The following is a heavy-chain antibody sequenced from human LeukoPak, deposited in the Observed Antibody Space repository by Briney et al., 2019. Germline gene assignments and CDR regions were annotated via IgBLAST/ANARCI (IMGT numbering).Heavy chain of an antibody. D-gene: IGHD3-3*01. CDR3: ARDMLVGDFWSGYYTGWFDP. CDR2: IYYSGST. V-gene: IGHV4-39*07. Sequence: SETLSLTYTVAGGSISSSSYYWGWIRQPPGKGLEWIGSIYYSGSTYYNPSLKSRVTISVDTSKNQFSLKLSSVTAADTAVYYCARDMLVGDFWSGYYTGWFDPWGQGTLVTVSS. J-gene: IGHJ5*02. CDR1: GGSISSSSYY.